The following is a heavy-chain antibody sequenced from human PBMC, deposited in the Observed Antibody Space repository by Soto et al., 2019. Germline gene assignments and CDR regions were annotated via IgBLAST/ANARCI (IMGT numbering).Heavy chain of an antibody. V-gene: IGHV5-51*01. CDR3: ARLTTSSSKDLSYHPHSTDF. CDR1: EYTFTTYW. Sequence: GESLKISCKGSEYTFTTYWIGWVRQMPGKRLEWMGIIYPHDSDTRYGPSFQGQVTISPDKSISTAYLQWSSLKASDTAMYYCARLTTSSSKDLSYHPHSTDFWGLGTTVTVSS. J-gene: IGHJ6*02. CDR2: IYPHDSDT. D-gene: IGHD4-17*01.